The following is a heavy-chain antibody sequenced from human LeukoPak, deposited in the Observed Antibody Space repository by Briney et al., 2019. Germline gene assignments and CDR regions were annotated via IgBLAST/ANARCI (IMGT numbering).Heavy chain of an antibody. V-gene: IGHV3-23*01. Sequence: GGSLRLSCAASGFTFSSYAMSWVRQAPGKGLEWVSAISGSGGSTYYADSVKGRFTISRDNYKNTLYLQMNSLRAEDTAVYYCAKDLKRRYYYDSSGYYSSPPFDYWGQGTLVTVSS. CDR2: ISGSGGST. J-gene: IGHJ4*02. D-gene: IGHD3-22*01. CDR1: GFTFSSYA. CDR3: AKDLKRRYYYDSSGYYSSPPFDY.